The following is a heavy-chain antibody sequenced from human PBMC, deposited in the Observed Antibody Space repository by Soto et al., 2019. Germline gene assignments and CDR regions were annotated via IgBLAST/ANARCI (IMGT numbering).Heavy chain of an antibody. D-gene: IGHD1-1*01. CDR1: GGSISSGGYY. Sequence: QVQLQESGPGLVKPSQTLSLTCTVSGGSISSGGYYWSWIRQHPGKGLEWIGYIYYSGSTYYNPSPKSRVTISVDTSKNQFSLKLSSVTAADTAVYYCARDRRATGTTIRTYYYGMDVWGQGTTVTVSS. J-gene: IGHJ6*02. CDR3: ARDRRATGTTIRTYYYGMDV. V-gene: IGHV4-31*03. CDR2: IYYSGST.